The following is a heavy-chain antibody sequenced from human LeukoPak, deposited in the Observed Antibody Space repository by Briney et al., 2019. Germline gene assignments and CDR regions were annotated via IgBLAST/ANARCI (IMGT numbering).Heavy chain of an antibody. CDR3: ARGPLGYCSSTSCYASLFRYYYYMDV. D-gene: IGHD2-2*01. CDR1: GGSFSGYY. V-gene: IGHV4-34*01. CDR2: INHSGST. J-gene: IGHJ6*03. Sequence: SETLSLTCAVYGGSFSGYYWSWIRQPPGKGLEWIGEINHSGSTNYNPSLKSRVTISVDTSKNQFSLKLSSVTAADTAVYYCARGPLGYCSSTSCYASLFRYYYYMDVWGKGTTVTVSS.